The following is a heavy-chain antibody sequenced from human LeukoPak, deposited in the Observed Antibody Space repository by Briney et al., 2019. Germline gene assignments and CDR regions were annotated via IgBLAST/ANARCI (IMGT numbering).Heavy chain of an antibody. D-gene: IGHD3-22*01. J-gene: IGHJ3*02. V-gene: IGHV3-33*01. CDR2: IWYDGSNK. CDR3: AREGYYYDLNDAFDI. CDR1: GFTFSSYG. Sequence: GGSLRLSCAASGFTFSSYGMHWVRQAPGKGLEWVAVIWYDGSNKYYADSVKGRFTISRDNSKNTLYLQMNSLRAEDTAVYYYAREGYYYDLNDAFDIWGQGTMVTVSS.